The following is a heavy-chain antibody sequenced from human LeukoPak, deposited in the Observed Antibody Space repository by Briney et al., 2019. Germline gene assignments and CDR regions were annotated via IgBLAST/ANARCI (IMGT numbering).Heavy chain of an antibody. J-gene: IGHJ4*02. CDR1: GYSISSGYY. Sequence: ASETLSLTCAVSGYSISSGYYWGWIRQPPGKGLEWIGSIYHSGSTYCNPSLKSRVTISVDTSKNQFSLKLSSVTAADTAVYYCARDLGYSCGRIFDYWGQGTLVTVSS. D-gene: IGHD5-18*01. V-gene: IGHV4-38-2*02. CDR3: ARDLGYSCGRIFDY. CDR2: IYHSGST.